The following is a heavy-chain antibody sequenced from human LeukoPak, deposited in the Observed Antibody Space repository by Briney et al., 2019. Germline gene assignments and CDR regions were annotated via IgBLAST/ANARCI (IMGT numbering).Heavy chain of an antibody. J-gene: IGHJ6*03. CDR1: GYTFTGYY. V-gene: IGHV1-2*02. CDR2: INPNSGGT. Sequence: GASVKVSCKASGYTFTGYYMHWVRQAPGQGLEWMGWINPNSGGTNYAQKFQGRVTMTRDTSISTAYMELSRLRSDDTAVYYCARDSNYGAESIYYYMDVWGKGTTVTVSS. CDR3: ARDSNYGAESIYYYMDV. D-gene: IGHD4-17*01.